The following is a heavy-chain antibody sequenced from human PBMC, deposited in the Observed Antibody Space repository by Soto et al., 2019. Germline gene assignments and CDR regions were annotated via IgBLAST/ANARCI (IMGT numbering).Heavy chain of an antibody. V-gene: IGHV1-2*04. J-gene: IGHJ6*02. CDR1: GYTFTGYY. CDR2: INPNSGGT. Sequence: ASVKVSCKASGYTFTGYYMHWVRQASGQGLEWMGWINPNSGGTNYAQKFQGWVTMTRDTSISTAYMELSRLRSDDTAVYYCARVIGSGWYFGMDVWGQGTTVTVSS. CDR3: ARVIGSGWYFGMDV. D-gene: IGHD6-19*01.